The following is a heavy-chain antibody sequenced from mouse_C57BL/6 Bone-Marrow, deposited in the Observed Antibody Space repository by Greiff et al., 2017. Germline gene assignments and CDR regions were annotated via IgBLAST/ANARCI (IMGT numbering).Heavy chain of an antibody. CDR2: ILPGSGST. Sequence: LMEPGASVKLSCKATGYTFTGYWIEWVKQRPGHGLEWIGEILPGSGSTNYNEKFKGKATFTADTSSNTAYMQLSSLTTEDSAIYYCARSANYYGSSLVFDYWGQGTTLTVSS. D-gene: IGHD1-1*01. V-gene: IGHV1-9*01. CDR3: ARSANYYGSSLVFDY. CDR1: GYTFTGYW. J-gene: IGHJ2*01.